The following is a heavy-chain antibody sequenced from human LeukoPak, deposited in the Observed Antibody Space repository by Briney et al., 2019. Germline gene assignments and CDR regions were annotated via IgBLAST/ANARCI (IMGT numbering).Heavy chain of an antibody. CDR1: GFAFSSYE. V-gene: IGHV3-48*03. CDR2: ISSSGSTI. J-gene: IGHJ4*02. D-gene: IGHD5-18*01. CDR3: ARTGAGYSYGYLFWDY. Sequence: GGSLRLSCAASGFAFSSYEMNWVRQAPGKGLEWVSYISSSGSTIYYADSVKGRFTISRDNAKNSLYLQMNSLGAEDTAVYYCARTGAGYSYGYLFWDYWGQGTLVTVSS.